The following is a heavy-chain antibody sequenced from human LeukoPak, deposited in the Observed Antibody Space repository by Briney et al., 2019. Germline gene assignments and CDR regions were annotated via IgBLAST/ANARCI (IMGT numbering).Heavy chain of an antibody. CDR3: AKGSIAARPSFFDY. CDR2: ISYDGSNK. D-gene: IGHD6-6*01. Sequence: GGSLRLSCAASGFTFSSYAMHWVRQAPGKGLEWVAVISYDGSNKYYADSVKGRFTISRDNSKNTLYLQMNSLRAEDTAVYYCAKGSIAARPSFFDYWGQGTLVTVSS. CDR1: GFTFSSYA. J-gene: IGHJ4*02. V-gene: IGHV3-30-3*01.